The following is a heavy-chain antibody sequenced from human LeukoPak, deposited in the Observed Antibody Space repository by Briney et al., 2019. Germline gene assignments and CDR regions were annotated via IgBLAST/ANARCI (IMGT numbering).Heavy chain of an antibody. CDR1: GGTFSSYA. Sequence: GASVKVSCKASGGTFSSYAISWVRQAPGQGLEWMGGIIPIFGTANYAQKFQGRVTITADESTSTAYMELSSLRSEDTAVYYCARADIVVVPAAMGYYYGMDVWGQGTTVTVSS. V-gene: IGHV1-69*13. CDR2: IIPIFGTA. J-gene: IGHJ6*02. D-gene: IGHD2-2*01. CDR3: ARADIVVVPAAMGYYYGMDV.